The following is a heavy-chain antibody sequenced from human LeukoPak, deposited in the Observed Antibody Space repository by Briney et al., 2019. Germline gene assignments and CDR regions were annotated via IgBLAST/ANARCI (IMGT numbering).Heavy chain of an antibody. CDR1: GYTFTGYY. Sequence: ASVKVSCKASGYTFTGYYMHWGRHAPGQGLEWMGWSNPNSGGTNYSQKFQVRVAMTMDTSISTAYMELSRLSSDDTAVYYCANDPWRLVGATRWFDPWGQGTLVTVSS. CDR2: SNPNSGGT. V-gene: IGHV1-2*02. D-gene: IGHD1-26*01. CDR3: ANDPWRLVGATRWFDP. J-gene: IGHJ5*02.